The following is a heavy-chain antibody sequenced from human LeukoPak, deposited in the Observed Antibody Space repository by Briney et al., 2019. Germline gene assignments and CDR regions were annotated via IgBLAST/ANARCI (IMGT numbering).Heavy chain of an antibody. CDR2: IYPGDSDT. CDR1: GYSFTSQW. CDR3: ARRTSGWSIDY. V-gene: IGHV5-51*01. D-gene: IGHD6-19*01. J-gene: IGHJ4*02. Sequence: GESLKISFQGSGYSFTSQWIGWVRQMPGKGLEWMGIIYPGDSDTRYSPSFQGQVTISADKSINAVYLHWGSLRASDTAIYYCARRTSGWSIDYWGQGTLVTVSS.